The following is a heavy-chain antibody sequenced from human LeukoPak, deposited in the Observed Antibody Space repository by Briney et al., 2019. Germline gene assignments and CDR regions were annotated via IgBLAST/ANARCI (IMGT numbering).Heavy chain of an antibody. J-gene: IGHJ4*02. D-gene: IGHD3-10*01. CDR3: ARESGSGSSFDY. CDR1: GFTFSSYG. CDR2: IWYDGSNK. V-gene: IGHV3-33*01. Sequence: PGRSLRLSCAASGFTFSSYGMHWVRQAPGKGLEWVAVIWYDGSNKYYADSVKGRFTISRVNSKNTLYLQMNSLRAEDTAVYYCARESGSGSSFDYWGQGTLVTVSS.